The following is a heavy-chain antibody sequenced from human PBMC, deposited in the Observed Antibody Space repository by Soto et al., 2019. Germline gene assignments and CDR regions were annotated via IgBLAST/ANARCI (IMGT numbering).Heavy chain of an antibody. Sequence: PGGSLRLSCGAPGVTFKDYGMHWVRQAPGKGLEWVAVISYDGKQTYYADSVKGRFTISKAKSKRTLFLQMNSLRVDDTAVYYCARDGWGSNWYFDLWGRGTLVTVSS. CDR2: ISYDGKQT. V-gene: IGHV3-30*03. CDR1: GVTFKDYG. D-gene: IGHD3-16*01. J-gene: IGHJ2*01. CDR3: ARDGWGSNWYFDL.